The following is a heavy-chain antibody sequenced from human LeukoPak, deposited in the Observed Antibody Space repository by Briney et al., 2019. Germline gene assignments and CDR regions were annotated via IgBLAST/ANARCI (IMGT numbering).Heavy chain of an antibody. CDR2: IYYSGST. D-gene: IGHD6-13*01. CDR3: ARHPRSSWYLDKGHFDY. V-gene: IGHV4-39*01. J-gene: IGHJ4*02. CDR1: GGSISSSSYY. Sequence: SETLSLTCTVSGGSISSSSYYWGWIRQPPGKGLEWIGSIYYSGSTYYNPSLKSRVTISVDTSKNQFSLKLSSVTAADTAVYYCARHPRSSWYLDKGHFDYWGQGTLVTVSS.